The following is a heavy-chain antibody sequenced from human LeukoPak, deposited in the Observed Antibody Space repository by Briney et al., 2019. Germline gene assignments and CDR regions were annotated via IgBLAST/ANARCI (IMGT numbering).Heavy chain of an antibody. D-gene: IGHD1-26*01. Sequence: SETLSLTCTVSGGSISSSSYYWGWIRQPPGKGLEWIGSIYYSGSTYYNPSLKSRVTISVDTSKNQFSLKLSSVTAADTAVYYCAIGSGNYYRAAVFDIWGQGTMVTVSS. CDR3: AIGSGNYYRAAVFDI. V-gene: IGHV4-39*01. J-gene: IGHJ3*02. CDR2: IYYSGST. CDR1: GGSISSSSYY.